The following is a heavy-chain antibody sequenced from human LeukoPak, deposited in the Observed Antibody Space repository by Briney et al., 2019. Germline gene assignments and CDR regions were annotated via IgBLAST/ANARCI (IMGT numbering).Heavy chain of an antibody. D-gene: IGHD3-3*01. V-gene: IGHV4-34*01. CDR2: INHSGST. Sequence: SETLSLTCAVYGGSFSGYYWSWIRQPPGKGLEWIGEINHSGSTNYNPSLKSRVTISVDTSKNQFSLKLSSVTAADTAVYYCARFGVEYYDFLSDAFDIWGQGTMITVSS. J-gene: IGHJ3*02. CDR3: ARFGVEYYDFLSDAFDI. CDR1: GGSFSGYY.